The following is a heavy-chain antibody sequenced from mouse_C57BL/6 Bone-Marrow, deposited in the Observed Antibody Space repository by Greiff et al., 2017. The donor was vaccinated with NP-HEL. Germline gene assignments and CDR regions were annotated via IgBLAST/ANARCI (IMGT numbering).Heavy chain of an antibody. V-gene: IGHV2-2*01. Sequence: QVQLKESGPGLVQPSQSLSITCTVSGFSLTSYGVHWVRQSPGKGLEWLGVIWSGGSTDYNAAFISRLSISKDNSKSQVFFKMNSLQADDTAIYYCARNREDYDYPWFAYWGQGTLVTVSA. CDR2: IWSGGST. J-gene: IGHJ3*01. D-gene: IGHD2-4*01. CDR1: GFSLTSYG. CDR3: ARNREDYDYPWFAY.